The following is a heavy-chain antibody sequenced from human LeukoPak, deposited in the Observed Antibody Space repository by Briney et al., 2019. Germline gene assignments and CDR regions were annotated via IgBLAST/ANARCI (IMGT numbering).Heavy chain of an antibody. D-gene: IGHD3-22*01. CDR1: GYTLTELS. Sequence: ASVKVSCKVSGYTLTELSMHWVRQAPGKGLEWMGGFDPEDGETIHAQKFQGRVTMTEDTSTDTAYMELSSLRSEDTAVYYCATVKDYYDSSGYVQEYFQHWGQGTLVTVSS. V-gene: IGHV1-24*01. CDR2: FDPEDGET. J-gene: IGHJ1*01. CDR3: ATVKDYYDSSGYVQEYFQH.